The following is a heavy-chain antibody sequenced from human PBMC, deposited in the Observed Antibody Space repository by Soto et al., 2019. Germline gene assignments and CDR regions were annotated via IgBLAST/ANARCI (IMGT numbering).Heavy chain of an antibody. D-gene: IGHD5-12*01. CDR2: ITGSGGGT. CDR1: GFTFSSSA. Sequence: GGSLRLSCAASGFTFSSSAMTWVRQAPGKGLEWVSAITGSGGGTYYADSVKGRFAISRDNSKNTLYLQMDSLRAGDTAIYYCVREGRGSFDFWGRGTMVTVSS. J-gene: IGHJ3*01. V-gene: IGHV3-23*01. CDR3: VREGRGSFDF.